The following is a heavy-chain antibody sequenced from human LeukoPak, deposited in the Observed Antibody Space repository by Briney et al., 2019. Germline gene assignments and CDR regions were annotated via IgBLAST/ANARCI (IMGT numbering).Heavy chain of an antibody. D-gene: IGHD3-22*01. V-gene: IGHV3-23*01. CDR2: ISDTGGRT. CDR1: GITLSNYG. Sequence: GGSLRLSCAVSGITLSNYGKTWVRQAPGKGLEWVAGISDTGGRTNYADSVKGRFTISRDNPKNTLYLQMNSLRAEDTAVYFCAKRGVVIRVILVGFHKEAYYFDSWGQGALVTVSS. CDR3: AKRGVVIRVILVGFHKEAYYFDS. J-gene: IGHJ4*02.